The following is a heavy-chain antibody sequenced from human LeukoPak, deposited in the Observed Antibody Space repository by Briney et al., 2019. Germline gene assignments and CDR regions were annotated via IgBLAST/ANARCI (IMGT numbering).Heavy chain of an antibody. V-gene: IGHV1-69*13. CDR1: GGTFSSYA. D-gene: IGHD1-7*01. Sequence: ASVKVSCKASGGTFSSYAISWVRQAPGQGLEWMGGIIPIFGTANYAQKFQGRVTITADESTSTAYMELCSLRSEDTAVYYCARALFGITGTRNAFDIWGQGTMVTVSS. CDR3: ARALFGITGTRNAFDI. CDR2: IIPIFGTA. J-gene: IGHJ3*02.